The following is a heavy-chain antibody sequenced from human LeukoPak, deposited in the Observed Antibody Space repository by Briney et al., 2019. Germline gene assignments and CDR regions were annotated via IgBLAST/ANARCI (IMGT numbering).Heavy chain of an antibody. J-gene: IGHJ4*02. CDR1: GFTFSSYA. CDR2: LSKSGDNT. Sequence: GGSLRLSCEASGFTFSSYAMSWVRQAPGKGLEWVSSLSKSGDNTYYADSVKGRFTISRGNSKSTLYLQMNSLRGDDTAIYYCANALGTIDPFDYWGQGTLVIVSS. V-gene: IGHV3-23*01. D-gene: IGHD5-12*01. CDR3: ANALGTIDPFDY.